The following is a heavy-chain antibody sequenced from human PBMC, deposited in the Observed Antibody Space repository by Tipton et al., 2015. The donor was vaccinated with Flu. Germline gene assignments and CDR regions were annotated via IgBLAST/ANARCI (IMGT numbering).Heavy chain of an antibody. CDR3: ATYGAYWNFDL. CDR1: GFTFSTYW. J-gene: IGHJ2*01. V-gene: IGHV3-7*01. Sequence: SLRLSCAASGFTFSTYWVTWVRQAPGKGLEWVANMNQDGSQKYYVDSVRGRFTISRDNAKNSLSLQMSSLGAEDTAVYYCATYGAYWNFDLWGCGTLVTVSS. CDR2: MNQDGSQK. D-gene: IGHD4/OR15-4a*01.